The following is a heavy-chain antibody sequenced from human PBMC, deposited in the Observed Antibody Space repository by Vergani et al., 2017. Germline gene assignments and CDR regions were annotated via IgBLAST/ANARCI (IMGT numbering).Heavy chain of an antibody. CDR1: GYSFTSYW. V-gene: IGHV5-51*01. D-gene: IGHD3-22*01. CDR3: AREVRYDSSGYYYFDY. CDR2: IYPGDSDT. Sequence: EVQLVQSGAEVKKPGESLKISCKGSGYSFTSYWIGWVRQMPGKGLEWMGIIYPGDSDTRYSPSFQGQVTISADKSISTAYLQWSSLKASDTAMYYCAREVRYDSSGYYYFDYWGQGTLVTVSS. J-gene: IGHJ4*02.